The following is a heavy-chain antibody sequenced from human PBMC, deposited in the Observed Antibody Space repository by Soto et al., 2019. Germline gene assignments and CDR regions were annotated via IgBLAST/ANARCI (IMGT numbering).Heavy chain of an antibody. D-gene: IGHD6-6*01. Sequence: SETLSLTCAVYGGSFSGYYWSWIRQPPGKGLEWIGEINHSGSTNYNPSLKSRVTISVDTSKNQLSLKLSSVTAADTAVYYCARYSSSTDRDDAFDIWGQGTMVTVSS. J-gene: IGHJ3*02. V-gene: IGHV4-34*01. CDR1: GGSFSGYY. CDR3: ARYSSSTDRDDAFDI. CDR2: INHSGST.